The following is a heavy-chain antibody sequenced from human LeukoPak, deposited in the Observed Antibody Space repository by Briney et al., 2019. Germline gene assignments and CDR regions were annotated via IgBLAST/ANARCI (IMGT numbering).Heavy chain of an antibody. CDR2: ISSSGSTI. D-gene: IGHD1-14*01. J-gene: IGHJ4*02. V-gene: IGHV3-48*03. CDR1: GFTFSSYE. CDR3: ARNSGELLTGYFDY. Sequence: GGSLRLSCAASGFTFSSYEMNWVRQVPGKGLEWVSYISSSGSTIYYADSVKGRFTISRDNAKNSLYLQMNSLRAEDTAVYYCARNSGELLTGYFDYWGQGTLVTVSS.